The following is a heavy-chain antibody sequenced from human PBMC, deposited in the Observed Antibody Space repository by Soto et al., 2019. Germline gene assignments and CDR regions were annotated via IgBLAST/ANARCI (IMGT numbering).Heavy chain of an antibody. J-gene: IGHJ3*01. CDR3: ARYSGDDNSGAFDL. V-gene: IGHV3-33*01. D-gene: IGHD6-19*01. CDR2: IRYDGSYR. CDR1: GFTFSRYG. Sequence: QVQLVESGGGVVQPGRSLRLSCAASGFTFSRYGMNWVRQAPGKGLEWVAVIRYDGSYRAYADSVKGRFTISRDNFNNSVYLQGDRLTAEDTAVYYCARYSGDDNSGAFDLWGQGTMVTVSS.